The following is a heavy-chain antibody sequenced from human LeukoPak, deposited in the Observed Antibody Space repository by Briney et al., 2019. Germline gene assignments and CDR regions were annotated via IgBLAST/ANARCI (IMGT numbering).Heavy chain of an antibody. CDR1: GGSISPYY. Sequence: SESLSLTCTVSGGSISPYYWTWIRQPPGKGLEWIGYIYYSGSTNYNPSLTSRVTMSVDTSKNQFSLKLSSVTAADTAVYYCARAPGIMSGNWRFDYWGQGTLVTVST. D-gene: IGHD3-16*01. CDR3: ARAPGIMSGNWRFDY. V-gene: IGHV4-59*12. CDR2: IYYSGST. J-gene: IGHJ4*02.